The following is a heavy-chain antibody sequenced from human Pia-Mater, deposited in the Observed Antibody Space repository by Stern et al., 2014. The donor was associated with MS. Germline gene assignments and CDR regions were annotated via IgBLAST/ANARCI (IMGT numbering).Heavy chain of an antibody. CDR3: ASGTGNKRPAGNY. CDR1: GYTFTSHY. J-gene: IGHJ4*02. D-gene: IGHD3/OR15-3a*01. V-gene: IGHV1-46*01. Sequence: QVQLVESGAEVKKPGASVEVSCKASGYTFTSHYMHCVRQAPGQGLECVGIITPADDSPSYAQKFQGRVTMARDTPTSTLYMELSSLRSEDPAVYYCASGTGNKRPAGNYWGQGTLVTVSS. CDR2: ITPADDSP.